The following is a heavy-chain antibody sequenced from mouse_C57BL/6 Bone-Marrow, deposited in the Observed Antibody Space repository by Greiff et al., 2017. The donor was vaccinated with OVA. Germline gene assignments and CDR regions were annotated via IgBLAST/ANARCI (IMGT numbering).Heavy chain of an antibody. CDR1: GYSFTGYY. J-gene: IGHJ4*01. V-gene: IGHV1-42*01. CDR2: INPSTGGT. D-gene: IGHD2-12*01. Sequence: EVQLQQSGPELVKPGASVKISCKASGYSFTGYYMNWVKQSPEKSLEWIGEINPSTGGTTYNQKFKAKATLTVDKSSSTAYMQLKSLTSEDSAVYYCARNLPLYTHAMDYWGQGTSVTVSS. CDR3: ARNLPLYTHAMDY.